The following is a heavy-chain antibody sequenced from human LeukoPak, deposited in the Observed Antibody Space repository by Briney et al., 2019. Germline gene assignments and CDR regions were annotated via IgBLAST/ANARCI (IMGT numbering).Heavy chain of an antibody. CDR2: IYYSGST. CDR1: GGSFRGYY. V-gene: IGHV4-59*01. J-gene: IGHJ4*02. Sequence: SETLSLTCAVYGGSFRGYYWSWIRQPPGKGLEWIGYIYYSGSTNYNPSLKSRVTISVDTSKNQFSLKLSSVTAADTAVYYCARVPPDWGSSGHPFDYWGQGTLVTVSS. CDR3: ARVPPDWGSSGHPFDY. D-gene: IGHD6-19*01.